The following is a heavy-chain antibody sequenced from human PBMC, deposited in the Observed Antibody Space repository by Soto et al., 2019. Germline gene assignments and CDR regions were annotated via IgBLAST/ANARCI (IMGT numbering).Heavy chain of an antibody. CDR1: GFTFDDYN. J-gene: IGHJ4*02. Sequence: EVQLVESGGVVVQRGGSLRLSCAASGFTFDDYNMFWVRQAPGKGLEWVSFISWDGVNTYYADSVKGRFTVSRDNSKNSLFLQMNSLRTEDTALYYCAKALLLGLASAGGDWGQGTLVTVSS. CDR2: ISWDGVNT. D-gene: IGHD6-13*01. CDR3: AKALLLGLASAGGD. V-gene: IGHV3-43*01.